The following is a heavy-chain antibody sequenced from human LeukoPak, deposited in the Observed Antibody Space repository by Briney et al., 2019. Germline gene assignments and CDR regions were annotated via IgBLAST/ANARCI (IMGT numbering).Heavy chain of an antibody. V-gene: IGHV4-38-2*02. Sequence: SETLSLTCAVSGYSLSGGYYWAWIRQPPGKGLEWIGSIYHSGSTYYNPSLKSRVTISVDTSKNQFSLRLSSVTAADMAIYYCARDRRNSAYYYDSGGYYVEYWGQGTLVTVSS. CDR3: ARDRRNSAYYYDSGGYYVEY. J-gene: IGHJ4*02. CDR1: GYSLSGGYY. CDR2: IYHSGST. D-gene: IGHD3-22*01.